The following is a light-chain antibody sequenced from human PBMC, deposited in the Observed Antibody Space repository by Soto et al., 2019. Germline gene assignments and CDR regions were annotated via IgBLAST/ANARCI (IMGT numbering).Light chain of an antibody. J-gene: IGKJ1*01. V-gene: IGKV3-20*01. CDR2: GAS. CDR1: QSVSNNY. Sequence: EIVLTQSPGTLSLSPGERATLSCRASQSVSNNYLAWYQQKPGQAPRPLVYGASNRATGTPDRFSGSGSGTDFTLTISRLEPEDFAVYYCQQYGSSGTFGQGTKVDIK. CDR3: QQYGSSGT.